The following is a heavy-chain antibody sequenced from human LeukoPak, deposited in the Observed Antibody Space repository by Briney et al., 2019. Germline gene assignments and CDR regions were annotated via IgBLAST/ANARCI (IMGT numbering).Heavy chain of an antibody. CDR2: ISSRGSNI. J-gene: IGHJ4*02. CDR1: RFTFSSYE. Sequence: GGSLRLSCAASRFTFSSYEMNWVRQAPGKGLEWVSYISSRGSNIYYADSVKGRFTISRDNAKNSLYLQMNSLRAEDRAVYYCARTYRNGDKFCSVYWGQGTLVTVSS. D-gene: IGHD5-24*01. CDR3: ARTYRNGDKFCSVY. V-gene: IGHV3-48*03.